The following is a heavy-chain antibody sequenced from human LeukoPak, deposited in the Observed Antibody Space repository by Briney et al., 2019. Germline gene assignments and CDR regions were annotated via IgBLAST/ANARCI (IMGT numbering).Heavy chain of an antibody. CDR3: AKRDCSSTNCFLDY. CDR2: ISYDGSNK. V-gene: IGHV3-30-3*02. J-gene: IGHJ4*02. CDR1: GFTFSSYA. Sequence: GRSLRLSCAASGFTFSSYAMHWVRQAPGKGLEWVAVISYDGSNKYYADSVKGRFTISRDNSKNTLYLQMNSLRAEDTAVYYCAKRDCSSTNCFLDYWGQGTLVTVSS. D-gene: IGHD2-2*01.